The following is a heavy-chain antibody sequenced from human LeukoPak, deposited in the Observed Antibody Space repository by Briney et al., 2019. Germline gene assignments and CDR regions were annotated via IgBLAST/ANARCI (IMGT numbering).Heavy chain of an antibody. CDR1: GGSISSSSYY. Sequence: SSETLSLTCTVSGGSISSSSYYWGWIRQPPGKGLEWIGSIYYSGSTYYNPSLKSRVTISVDTSKNQFSLKLSSVTAADTAVYYCARHVLSGYLNYWYFDLWGRGTLVTVSS. D-gene: IGHD3-3*01. V-gene: IGHV4-39*01. CDR3: ARHVLSGYLNYWYFDL. J-gene: IGHJ2*01. CDR2: IYYSGST.